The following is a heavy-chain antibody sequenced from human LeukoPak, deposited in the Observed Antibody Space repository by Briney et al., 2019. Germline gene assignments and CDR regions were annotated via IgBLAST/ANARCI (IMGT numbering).Heavy chain of an antibody. Sequence: PSETLSLTCAVYGGSFSGYYWSRIRQPPGKGLEWIGEINHSGSTNYNPSLKSRVTISVDTSKNQFSLKLSSVTAADTAVYYCATTLSKYCSSTSCYSSRGYYYYGMDVWGQGTTVTVSS. CDR3: ATTLSKYCSSTSCYSSRGYYYYGMDV. D-gene: IGHD2-2*02. CDR1: GGSFSGYY. V-gene: IGHV4-34*01. J-gene: IGHJ6*02. CDR2: INHSGST.